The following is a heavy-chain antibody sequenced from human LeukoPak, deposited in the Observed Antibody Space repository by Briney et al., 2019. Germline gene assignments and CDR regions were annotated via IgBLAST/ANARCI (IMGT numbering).Heavy chain of an antibody. Sequence: SVKVSCKASGGTFSNYAINWVRQAPGQGLEWMGGIIPTFGTPNYAQEFQDRVTITADESSSTAYMELSSLRSEDTAVYYCARATMRGFLDRFDPWGQGTPVTVSS. CDR1: GGTFSNYA. CDR2: IIPTFGTP. D-gene: IGHD3-3*01. CDR3: ARATMRGFLDRFDP. V-gene: IGHV1-69*13. J-gene: IGHJ5*02.